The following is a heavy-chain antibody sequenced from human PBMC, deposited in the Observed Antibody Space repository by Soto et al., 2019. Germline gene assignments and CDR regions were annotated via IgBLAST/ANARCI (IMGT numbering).Heavy chain of an antibody. CDR3: ARDRGGDYLDAFDI. CDR1: GFTFSSYG. D-gene: IGHD4-17*01. V-gene: IGHV3-33*01. J-gene: IGHJ3*02. Sequence: QVQLVESGGGVVQPGRSLRLSCAASGFTFSSYGMHWVRQAPGKGLEWVAVIWYDGSNKYYADFVKGRFTISRDNSKNTLYLQMNSLRAEDTAVYYCARDRGGDYLDAFDIWGQGTMVTVSS. CDR2: IWYDGSNK.